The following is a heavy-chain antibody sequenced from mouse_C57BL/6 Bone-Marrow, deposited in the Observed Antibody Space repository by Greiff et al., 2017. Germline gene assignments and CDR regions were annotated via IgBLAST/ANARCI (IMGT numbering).Heavy chain of an antibody. V-gene: IGHV5-4*03. J-gene: IGHJ3*01. CDR1: GFTFSSYA. D-gene: IGHD2-4*01. CDR3: ARGYDYDVGFAY. Sequence: VKLVESGGGLVKPGGSLKLSCEASGFTFSSYAMSWVRQTPVKRLEWVATISDGGSYTSYPDNVKGRFTLSRDNANNNLYLQMSHLKSEDTAMYYGARGYDYDVGFAYWGQGTLVTVSA. CDR2: ISDGGSYT.